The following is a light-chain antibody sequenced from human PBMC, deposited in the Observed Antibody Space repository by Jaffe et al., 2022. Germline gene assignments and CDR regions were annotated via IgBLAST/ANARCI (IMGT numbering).Light chain of an antibody. CDR1: QSLLYFNGYNY. V-gene: IGKV2-28*01. Sequence: DIVMTQSPLSLPVTPGEPASISCRSSQSLLYFNGYNYLDWYLQKPGQSPQLLIYLGSNRASGVPDRFSGSGSGTDFTLKISRVEAEDVGVYYCMQALQIPWTFGQGTKVEIK. J-gene: IGKJ1*01. CDR3: MQALQIPWT. CDR2: LGS.